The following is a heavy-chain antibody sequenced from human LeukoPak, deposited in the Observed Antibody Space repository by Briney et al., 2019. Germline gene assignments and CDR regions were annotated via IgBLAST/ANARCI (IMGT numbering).Heavy chain of an antibody. CDR3: AREWGDYYDSRGPHRPYNWFDP. J-gene: IGHJ5*02. Sequence: SETLSLTCTVSGGSISSGGYYWSWIRQHPGKGLEWIGYIYYSGSTYYNPSLKSRVTISVDTSKNQFSLKLSSVTAADTAVYYCAREWGDYYDSRGPHRPYNWFDPWGQGTLVTVSS. D-gene: IGHD3-22*01. CDR2: IYYSGST. CDR1: GGSISSGGYY. V-gene: IGHV4-31*03.